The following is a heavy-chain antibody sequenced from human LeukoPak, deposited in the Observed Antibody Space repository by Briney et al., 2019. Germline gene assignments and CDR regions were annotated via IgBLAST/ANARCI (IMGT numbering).Heavy chain of an antibody. Sequence: SETLSLTCTVSGGSISSGDYYWSWIRQPPGKGLEWIGYIYYSGSTYYNPSLKSRVTILVDTSKNQFSLKLSSVTAEDTAVYYCAKSRGYYYEKSGPADYWGQGTLVTVSS. CDR2: IYYSGST. CDR1: GGSISSGDYY. J-gene: IGHJ4*02. CDR3: AKSRGYYYEKSGPADY. D-gene: IGHD3-22*01. V-gene: IGHV4-30-4*01.